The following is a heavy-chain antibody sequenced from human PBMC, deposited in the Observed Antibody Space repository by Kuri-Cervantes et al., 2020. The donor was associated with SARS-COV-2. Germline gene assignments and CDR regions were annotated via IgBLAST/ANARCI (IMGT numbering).Heavy chain of an antibody. V-gene: IGHV3-73*01. CDR2: VRGKANNYAT. CDR3: MTLIDY. CDR1: GFLFSASA. Sequence: GGSLRLSCEVSGFLFSASAIHWVRQASGKGLEWVGRVRGKANNYATAYAASVKGRFTISRDDSKNMAYLQMNSLKTEDTAVYYCMTLIDYWGQGALVTVSS. J-gene: IGHJ4*02.